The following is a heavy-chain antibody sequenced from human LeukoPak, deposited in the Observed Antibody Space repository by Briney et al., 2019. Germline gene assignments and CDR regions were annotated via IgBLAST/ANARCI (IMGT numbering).Heavy chain of an antibody. D-gene: IGHD4-17*01. Sequence: GGSLRLSCAASGFSFSSFAMTWVRQAPGKGLEWVSSITGGHYATYNTDSVKGRFTISRDNAKNTLYPQMNSLRADDTAIYYCTKDPNGDYIGAFDPWGQGTLVTVSS. V-gene: IGHV3-23*01. CDR3: TKDPNGDYIGAFDP. J-gene: IGHJ5*02. CDR2: ITGGHYAT. CDR1: GFSFSSFA.